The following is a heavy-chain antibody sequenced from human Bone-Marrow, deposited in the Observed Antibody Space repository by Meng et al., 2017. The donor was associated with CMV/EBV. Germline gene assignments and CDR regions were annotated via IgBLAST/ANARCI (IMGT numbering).Heavy chain of an antibody. J-gene: IGHJ5*02. D-gene: IGHD3-3*01. CDR2: INHSGST. V-gene: IGHV4-34*01. CDR1: GGSFSGYY. CDR3: ARAQRITIFGVIPTSNYNWFDP. Sequence: SETLSLTCAAYGGSFSGYYWNWIRQPPGKGLEWIGEINHSGSTNYNPSLKRRVTVSVDTSKNQFFLRVSSVTAADTAVYYCARAQRITIFGVIPTSNYNWFDPWGQGTLVTVSS.